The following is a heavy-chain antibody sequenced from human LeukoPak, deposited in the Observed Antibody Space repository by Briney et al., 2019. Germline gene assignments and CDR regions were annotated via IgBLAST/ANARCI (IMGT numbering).Heavy chain of an antibody. CDR1: GFTFSSYS. D-gene: IGHD4-17*01. J-gene: IGHJ6*03. CDR2: ISSSSSYI. CDR3: ARYGSRLARPLNYMDV. Sequence: GGSLRLSCAASGFTFSSYSMNWVRQAPGKGLEWVSSISSSSSYIYYADSVKGRFTISRDNAKNSLYLQMNSLRAEDTAVYYYARYGSRLARPLNYMDVWGKGTTVTVSS. V-gene: IGHV3-21*01.